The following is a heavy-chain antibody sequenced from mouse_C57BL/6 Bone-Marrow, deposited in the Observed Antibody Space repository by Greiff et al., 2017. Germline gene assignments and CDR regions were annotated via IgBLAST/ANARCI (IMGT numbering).Heavy chain of an antibody. V-gene: IGHV1-50*01. CDR2: IDPSDSYT. Sequence: QVQLQQPGAELVKPGASVKLSCKASGYTFTSYWMQWVKQRPGQGLEWIGEIDPSDSYTNYNQKFKGKATLTVDTSSSTAYMQISSLTSEDSAVYYCAREGLRGFAYWGQGTLVTVSA. D-gene: IGHD3-1*01. J-gene: IGHJ3*01. CDR1: GYTFTSYW. CDR3: AREGLRGFAY.